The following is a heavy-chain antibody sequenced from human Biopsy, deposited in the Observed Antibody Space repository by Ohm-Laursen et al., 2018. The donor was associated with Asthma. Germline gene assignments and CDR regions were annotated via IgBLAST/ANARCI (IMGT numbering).Heavy chain of an antibody. CDR3: AKDVFPGWELRRGPDY. J-gene: IGHJ4*02. CDR1: GFTFSNYG. CDR2: ISFDGSNK. V-gene: IGHV3-30*18. Sequence: SLRLSCAAPGFTFSNYGMHWVRQAPGKGLDWVAVISFDGSNKNYTDSVKGRFTISRDNSRNTLHLQMNSLRAKDTAVYYCAKDVFPGWELRRGPDYWGQGTLVTVSS. D-gene: IGHD1-26*01.